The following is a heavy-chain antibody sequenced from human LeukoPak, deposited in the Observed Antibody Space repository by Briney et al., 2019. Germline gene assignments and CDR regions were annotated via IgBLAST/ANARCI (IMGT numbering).Heavy chain of an antibody. CDR2: IYPGDSDT. D-gene: IGHD3-22*01. Sequence: GESLKISCKGSGYSFTSYWIGWVRQMPGKGLEWMGIIYPGDSDTRYSPSFQGQVTISADKSISTAYLQWSSLKASDTAMYYCARITYYYDSSGYSYYFDYWGQGTLVTVS. CDR3: ARITYYYDSSGYSYYFDY. J-gene: IGHJ4*02. CDR1: GYSFTSYW. V-gene: IGHV5-51*01.